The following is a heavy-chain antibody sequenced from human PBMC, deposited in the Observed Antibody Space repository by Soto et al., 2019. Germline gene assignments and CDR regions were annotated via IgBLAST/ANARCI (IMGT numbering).Heavy chain of an antibody. CDR2: IYYSGST. J-gene: IGHJ4*02. D-gene: IGHD5-12*01. Sequence: PSETLSLTCTVSGGSIGSYYWSWIRQPPGKGLEWIGYIYYSGSTNYNPSLKSRVTISVDTSKNQFSLKLSSVTAADTAVYYCARSYSGHRYVYWGQGTLFTVAS. V-gene: IGHV4-59*01. CDR3: ARSYSGHRYVY. CDR1: GGSIGSYY.